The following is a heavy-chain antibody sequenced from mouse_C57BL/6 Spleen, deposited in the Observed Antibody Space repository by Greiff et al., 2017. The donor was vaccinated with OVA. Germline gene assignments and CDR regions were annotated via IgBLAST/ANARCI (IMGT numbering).Heavy chain of an antibody. D-gene: IGHD1-1*01. Sequence: VKLVESGAELARPGASVKLSCKASGYTFTSYGISWVKQRTGQGLEWIGEIYPRSGNTYYNEKFKGKATLTADKSSSTAYMELRSLTSEDSAVYFCARDGVTTVVSFDVWGTGTTVTVSS. J-gene: IGHJ1*03. CDR3: ARDGVTTVVSFDV. CDR1: GYTFTSYG. CDR2: IYPRSGNT. V-gene: IGHV1-81*01.